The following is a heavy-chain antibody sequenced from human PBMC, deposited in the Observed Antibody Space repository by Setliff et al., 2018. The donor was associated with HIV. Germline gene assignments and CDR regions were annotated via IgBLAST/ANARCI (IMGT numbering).Heavy chain of an antibody. CDR2: IYHSGST. V-gene: IGHV4-59*12. J-gene: IGHJ6*03. Sequence: PSETLSLTCTVSGDSMRNYHWSWIRQAPGKGLEWIGWIYHSGSTNYNPSLKSRVTISVDTSKKQFSLKLSSVTAADTAVYYCAREGYGDKRERYFYYMDVWGKGTTVTVSS. D-gene: IGHD4-17*01. CDR3: AREGYGDKRERYFYYMDV. CDR1: GDSMRNYH.